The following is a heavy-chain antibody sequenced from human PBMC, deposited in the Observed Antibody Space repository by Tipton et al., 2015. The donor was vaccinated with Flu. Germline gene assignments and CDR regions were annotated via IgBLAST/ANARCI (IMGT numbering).Heavy chain of an antibody. CDR1: GGSISSSSYY. D-gene: IGHD5-12*01. Sequence: TLSLTCTVSGGSISSSSYYWSWIRQPPGKGLEWIGYIYYSGSTNYNPSLKSRVTISVDTSKNQFYLKLSSVTAADTAVYYCARSAYSGYDRWFDPWGQGTLVTVSS. CDR3: ARSAYSGYDRWFDP. CDR2: IYYSGST. V-gene: IGHV4-61*05. J-gene: IGHJ5*02.